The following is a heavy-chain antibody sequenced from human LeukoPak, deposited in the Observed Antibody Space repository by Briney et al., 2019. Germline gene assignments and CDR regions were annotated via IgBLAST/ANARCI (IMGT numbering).Heavy chain of an antibody. CDR3: ARPYSGSYPEGANAFVI. D-gene: IGHD1-26*01. Sequence: ASVKASCNASGYTFTRYDINWVPQATGQGVEWRGWMNPNSGNTGYAQKFQGRVTITRNNSISPAYMELSSLRSEDTAVYYCARPYSGSYPEGANAFVIWGQGTMVTVSS. J-gene: IGHJ3*02. CDR1: GYTFTRYD. V-gene: IGHV1-8*03. CDR2: MNPNSGNT.